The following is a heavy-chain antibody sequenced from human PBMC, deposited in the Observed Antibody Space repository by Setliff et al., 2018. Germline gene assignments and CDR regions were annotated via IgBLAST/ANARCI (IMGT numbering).Heavy chain of an antibody. J-gene: IGHJ3*02. V-gene: IGHV1-24*01. D-gene: IGHD3-22*01. CDR2: FDPEDGET. CDR3: ATMYYYDSSGYLGHAFDI. Sequence: ASVKVSCKASGGTFSSYAISWVRQAPGKGLEWMGGFDPEDGETIYAQKFQGRVTMTEDTSTDTAYMELSSLRSEDTAVYYCATMYYYDSSGYLGHAFDIWGQGTMVTVSS. CDR1: GGTFSSYA.